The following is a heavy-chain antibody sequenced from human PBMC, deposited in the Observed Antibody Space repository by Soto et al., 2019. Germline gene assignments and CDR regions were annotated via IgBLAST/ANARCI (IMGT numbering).Heavy chain of an antibody. CDR1: GFTFSSYG. Sequence: GGSLRLSCAASGFTFSSYGMHWVRQAPGKGLEWVAGIWYDGSNKYYADSVKGRFTISRDNSKNTLYLQMNSLRAEDTAVYYCARDQGDRLWWSQQSGDYWGQGTLVTVSS. J-gene: IGHJ4*02. V-gene: IGHV3-33*01. CDR3: ARDQGDRLWWSQQSGDY. D-gene: IGHD2-21*01. CDR2: IWYDGSNK.